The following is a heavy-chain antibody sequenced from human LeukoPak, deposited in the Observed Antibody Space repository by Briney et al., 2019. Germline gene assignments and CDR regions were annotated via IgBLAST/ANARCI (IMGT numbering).Heavy chain of an antibody. CDR3: ARDRTGTTPEV. D-gene: IGHD4-17*01. Sequence: SETLSLTCTVSXXSIXSXXXXXXXXXXXXXXXWIGYIYRXGXTNYNPSXKXRVTISVDTSKNQFSLKLTSVTAADTAAYYCARDRTGTTPEVWGQGTLVTVSS. CDR2: IYRXGXT. V-gene: IGHV4-59*01. CDR1: XXSIXSXX. J-gene: IGHJ4*02.